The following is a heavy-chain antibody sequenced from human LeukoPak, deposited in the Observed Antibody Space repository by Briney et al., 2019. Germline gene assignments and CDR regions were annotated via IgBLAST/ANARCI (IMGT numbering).Heavy chain of an antibody. Sequence: ASVKVSCKASGGTFSSYAISWVRQAPGQGLEWMGWISAYNGNTNYAQKLQGRVTMTTDTSTSTAYMELRSLRSDDTAVYYCARDPYDSSGYYCSVLRWFDPWGQGTLVTVSS. CDR2: ISAYNGNT. CDR1: GGTFSSYA. D-gene: IGHD3-22*01. J-gene: IGHJ5*02. V-gene: IGHV1-18*01. CDR3: ARDPYDSSGYYCSVLRWFDP.